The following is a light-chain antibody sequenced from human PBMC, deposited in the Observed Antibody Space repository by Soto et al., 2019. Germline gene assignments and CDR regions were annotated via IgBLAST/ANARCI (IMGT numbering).Light chain of an antibody. CDR2: GAS. J-gene: IGKJ3*01. Sequence: EIVMTQSPATLSVSPGERATLSCRASQSIISNLAWYQHKPDQAPRLLIYGASTRATGIPATFSGSGSGTEFTLTICSLHSEDFAVYYCRRHTNGPFTFGPGTKVDIK. CDR1: QSIISN. CDR3: RRHTNGPFT. V-gene: IGKV3-15*01.